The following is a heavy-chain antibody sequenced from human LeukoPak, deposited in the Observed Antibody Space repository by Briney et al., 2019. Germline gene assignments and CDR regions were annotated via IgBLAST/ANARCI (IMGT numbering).Heavy chain of an antibody. Sequence: GRSLRLSYAASGFTFRSYGMNWVRQAPGKGLEWVAVIWYDGSNKYYADSVKGRFTISRDKSKNTLHLQMNSLRAEDTAVYYCARARIRWAYDSTPLDYWGQGTLVTVSS. D-gene: IGHD4-23*01. J-gene: IGHJ4*02. V-gene: IGHV3-33*01. CDR2: IWYDGSNK. CDR3: ARARIRWAYDSTPLDY. CDR1: GFTFRSYG.